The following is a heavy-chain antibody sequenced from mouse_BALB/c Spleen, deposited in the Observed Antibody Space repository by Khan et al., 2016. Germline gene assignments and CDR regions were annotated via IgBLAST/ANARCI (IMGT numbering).Heavy chain of an antibody. J-gene: IGHJ4*01. CDR1: GYTFTNYW. V-gene: IGHV1-69*02. Sequence: QVQLQQPGAELVRPGASVKLSCKASGYTFTNYWINWVKQRPGQGLEWIGNIYPSDTHANYNQKFKDKASLTVDRSSSTAYMHLISPTSEDSAVYYVSSASTTIGSYYYALDYWGQGTSVTVSA. CDR3: SSASTTIGSYYYALDY. D-gene: IGHD1-1*01. CDR2: IYPSDTHA.